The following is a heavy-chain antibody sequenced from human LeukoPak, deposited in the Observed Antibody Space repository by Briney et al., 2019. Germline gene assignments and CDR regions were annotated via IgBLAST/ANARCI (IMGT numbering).Heavy chain of an antibody. V-gene: IGHV3-53*01. CDR1: GFTVSSNY. Sequence: PGGSLRLSCAASGFTVSSNYMSWVRQAPGKGLEWVSVIYSGGSTYYADSVKGRFTISRDNSKNTLYLQRNSLRAEDTAVYYCARDGVGASHGMDVWGQGTTVTVSS. D-gene: IGHD1-26*01. CDR3: ARDGVGASHGMDV. J-gene: IGHJ6*02. CDR2: IYSGGST.